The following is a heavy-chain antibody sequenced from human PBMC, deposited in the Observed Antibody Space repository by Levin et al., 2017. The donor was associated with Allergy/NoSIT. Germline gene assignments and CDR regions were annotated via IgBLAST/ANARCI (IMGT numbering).Heavy chain of an antibody. Sequence: GGSLRLSCTASGLSFPDYGVHWVRQAPDKGLEWVAIITSDGSHKYYADSVRGRFTISRDNSRNTLYLEMNSLGVEDTAVYFCAALGSFDYWGLGTLVTVSS. CDR3: AALGSFDY. D-gene: IGHD3-16*01. CDR2: ITSDGSHK. J-gene: IGHJ4*02. V-gene: IGHV3-30*05. CDR1: GLSFPDYG.